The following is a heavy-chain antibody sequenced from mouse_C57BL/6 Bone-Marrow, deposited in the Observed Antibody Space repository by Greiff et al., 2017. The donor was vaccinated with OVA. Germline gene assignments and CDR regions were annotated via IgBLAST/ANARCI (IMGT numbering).Heavy chain of an antibody. V-gene: IGHV1-55*01. CDR2: IYPGSGST. J-gene: IGHJ4*01. CDR1: GYTFPSYW. Sequence: QVQLQQPGAELVKPGASVKMSCKASGYTFPSYWITWVKQRPGQGLEWIGDIYPGSGSTNYNEKFKSKATLTVDTSSSTAYMQLSSLTSEYSAVSACARPFITTVESYYAMDYWGQGTSVTVSS. CDR3: ARPFITTVESYYAMDY. D-gene: IGHD1-1*01.